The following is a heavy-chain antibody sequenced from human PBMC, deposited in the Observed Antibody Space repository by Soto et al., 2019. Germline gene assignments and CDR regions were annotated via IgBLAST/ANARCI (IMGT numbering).Heavy chain of an antibody. J-gene: IGHJ6*02. CDR3: ARRGYYYDSSGYYLDNYYYGMDV. D-gene: IGHD3-22*01. CDR1: GYSFTSYW. V-gene: IGHV5-10-1*01. CDR2: IDPSDSYT. Sequence: GESLKISCKGSGYSFTSYWISWVRQMPGKGLEWMGRIDPSDSYTNYSPSFQGHVTISADKSISTAYLQWSSLKASDTAMYYCARRGYYYDSSGYYLDNYYYGMDVWGQGTTVTVSS.